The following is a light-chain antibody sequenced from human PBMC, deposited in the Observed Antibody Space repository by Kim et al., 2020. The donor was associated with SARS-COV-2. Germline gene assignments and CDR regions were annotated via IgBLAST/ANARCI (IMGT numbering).Light chain of an antibody. CDR1: HFVRNNY. CDR3: QHYGTSPYS. CDR2: GAS. Sequence: SSPVTMSTPSCSARHFVRNNYFACYQHTPGQAPSLLLYGASNRATGFPDRFRGSGSGTDFTLTINSVDPEDFAVYYCQHYGTSPYSFGQGTKLEI. J-gene: IGKJ2*03. V-gene: IGKV3-20*01.